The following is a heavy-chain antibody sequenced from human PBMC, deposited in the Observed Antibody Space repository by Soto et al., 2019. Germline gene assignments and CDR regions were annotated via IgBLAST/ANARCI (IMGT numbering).Heavy chain of an antibody. CDR1: GYTFTSYD. J-gene: IGHJ6*03. CDR3: ARGGGGGYSGYDYYYYMDV. Sequence: GASVKVSCKASGYTFTSYDINWVRQATGQGLEWMGWMNPNSGNTGYAQKFQGRVTMTRNTSISTAYMELSSLRSEDTAVYYCARGGGGGYSGYDYYYYMDVWGKGTTVTVSS. V-gene: IGHV1-8*01. CDR2: MNPNSGNT. D-gene: IGHD5-12*01.